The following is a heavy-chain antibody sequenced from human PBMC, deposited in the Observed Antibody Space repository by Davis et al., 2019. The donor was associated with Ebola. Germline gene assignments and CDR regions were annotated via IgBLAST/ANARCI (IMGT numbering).Heavy chain of an antibody. CDR1: GFTFTNYA. CDR2: IYSGGNT. Sequence: GESLKISCAASGFTFTNYAMTWVRQAPGKGLEWVSVIYSGGNTYYGDSVRGRFTISRDNSKNTLFLQMSSLRPEDSAVYYCASSSIRHSDLWYSLDYWGHGILVTVSS. D-gene: IGHD2-15*01. J-gene: IGHJ4*01. CDR3: ASSSIRHSDLWYSLDY. V-gene: IGHV3-66*02.